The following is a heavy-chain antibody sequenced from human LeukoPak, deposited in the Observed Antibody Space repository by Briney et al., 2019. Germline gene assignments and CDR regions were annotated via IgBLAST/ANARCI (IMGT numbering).Heavy chain of an antibody. V-gene: IGHV3-7*03. CDR1: ESIFTKYS. J-gene: IGHJ4*02. Sequence: GGSLRLSCAVSESIFTKYSLNWVRQAPGKGLEWVANIKQDGSEKYYVDSVKGRFTISRDNAKNSLYLQMNSLRAEDTAVYYCARVRTSDYGDYFDYWGQGTLVTVSS. CDR2: IKQDGSEK. CDR3: ARVRTSDYGDYFDY. D-gene: IGHD4-17*01.